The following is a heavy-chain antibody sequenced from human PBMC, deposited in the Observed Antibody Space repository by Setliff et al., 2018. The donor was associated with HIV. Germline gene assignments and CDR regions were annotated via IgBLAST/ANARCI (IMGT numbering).Heavy chain of an antibody. D-gene: IGHD6-13*01. J-gene: IGHJ4*02. CDR1: GGSFSGYY. V-gene: IGHV4-34*01. Sequence: PSETLSLTCAVYGGSFSGYYWSGIRQPPGKGLEWIGEINHSGSTNYNPSLKSRVTISVDTSKNQFSLKLSSVTAADTAVYYCARRTGFSSDFWGQGTLVTV. CDR3: ARRTGFSSDF. CDR2: INHSGST.